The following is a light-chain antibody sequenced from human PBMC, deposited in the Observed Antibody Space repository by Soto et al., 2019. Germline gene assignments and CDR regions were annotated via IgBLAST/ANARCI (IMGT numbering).Light chain of an antibody. CDR3: CSYAGSSTSV. CDR2: EGS. V-gene: IGLV2-23*01. J-gene: IGLJ1*01. Sequence: QSVLTQPASVSGSPGQSITISCAGTSSDIGSYNLVSWYQHHPGKPPKLIIYEGSQRPSAVSDRFSGSESGNTASLTISGLQAEDEADYYCCSYAGSSTSVFGTGTKGTVL. CDR1: SSDIGSYNL.